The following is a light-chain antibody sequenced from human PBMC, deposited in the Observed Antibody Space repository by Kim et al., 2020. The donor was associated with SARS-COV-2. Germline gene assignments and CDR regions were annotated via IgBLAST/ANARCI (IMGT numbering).Light chain of an antibody. CDR1: QSVLYSSNNNNY. J-gene: IGKJ5*01. CDR3: QQYYSIPIT. V-gene: IGKV4-1*01. Sequence: TTINCESSQSVLYSSNNNNYLAWYQLKPEQPPKLLIYWASTRESGVPDRFSGSGSGTDLTLTISSLQAEDVAVYYCQQYYSIPITFGQGTRLEIK. CDR2: WAS.